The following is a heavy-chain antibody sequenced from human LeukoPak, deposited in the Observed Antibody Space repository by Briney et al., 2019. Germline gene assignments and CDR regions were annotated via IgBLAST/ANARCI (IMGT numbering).Heavy chain of an antibody. J-gene: IGHJ3*02. CDR3: AKSLGLLGNDAFDI. V-gene: IGHV3-23*01. CDR1: GFTFSSYA. D-gene: IGHD7-27*01. Sequence: GGSLRLSCATSGFTFSSYAMNWVRQAPGKGLEWVSTISGSGGRTYYADSVKGRFTISRDNSKNTLYLQMNSLRAEDTAVYYCAKSLGLLGNDAFDIWGQGTMVTVSS. CDR2: ISGSGGRT.